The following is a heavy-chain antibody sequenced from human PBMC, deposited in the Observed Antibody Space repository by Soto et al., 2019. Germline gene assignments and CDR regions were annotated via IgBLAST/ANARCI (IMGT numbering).Heavy chain of an antibody. CDR1: GFTFSSYA. CDR2: ISGSGGST. V-gene: IGHV3-23*01. CDR3: AKDFGVRYFYNVMDV. J-gene: IGHJ6*02. Sequence: GGSLRLSCAASGFTFSSYAMSWVRQAPGKGLEWVSAISGSGGSTYYADSVKGRFTISRDNSKNTLYLQMNSLRAEDTAVYFCAKDFGVRYFYNVMDVRGPGTTVTVSS. D-gene: IGHD3-10*01.